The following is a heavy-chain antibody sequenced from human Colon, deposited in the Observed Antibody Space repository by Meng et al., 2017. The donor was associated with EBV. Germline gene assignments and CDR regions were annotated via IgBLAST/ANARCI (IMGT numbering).Heavy chain of an antibody. V-gene: IGHV4-34*01. Sequence: QVQLQQWGAGLLKPSETLSPTCTVYGGSFSDSYWTWIRQPPGKGLEWIGEINHVGSTTYNPSLKSRVTISVDTSKNQFSLKLSSVTAADAAVYYCASSDCSGGTCYLDCWGQGTLVTVSS. J-gene: IGHJ4*02. CDR3: ASSDCSGGTCYLDC. D-gene: IGHD2-15*01. CDR2: INHVGST. CDR1: GGSFSDSY.